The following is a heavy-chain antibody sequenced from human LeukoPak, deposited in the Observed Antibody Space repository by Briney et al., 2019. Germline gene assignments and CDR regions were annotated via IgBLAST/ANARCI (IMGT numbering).Heavy chain of an antibody. CDR2: KSYDGSNK. Sequence: PGRSLRLSCAASGFSLSSYAMHWVRQAPGKGLEWVAVKSYDGSNKYYADSVKGRFTISRDNSKNTLYLQMNSLRAEDTAVYYCARDQVRYFDWLAQYYYYGMDVWGQGTTVTVSS. V-gene: IGHV3-30*04. CDR1: GFSLSSYA. D-gene: IGHD3-9*01. J-gene: IGHJ6*02. CDR3: ARDQVRYFDWLAQYYYYGMDV.